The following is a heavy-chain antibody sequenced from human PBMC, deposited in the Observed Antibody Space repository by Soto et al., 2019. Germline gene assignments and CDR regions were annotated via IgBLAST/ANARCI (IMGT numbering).Heavy chain of an antibody. J-gene: IGHJ4*02. CDR1: GGSMSEYF. D-gene: IGHD3-10*01. CDR3: ARDGYDGSGSPYPAY. Sequence: SETLSLTCSVSGGSMSEYFWSWIRQSPGKGLEWIRYIYYLGSTDYNPPLKSRVTISVDTSKRQFSLRLTSVTAADTAVYYCARDGYDGSGSPYPAYWGPGTQVTVSS. CDR2: IYYLGST. V-gene: IGHV4-59*01.